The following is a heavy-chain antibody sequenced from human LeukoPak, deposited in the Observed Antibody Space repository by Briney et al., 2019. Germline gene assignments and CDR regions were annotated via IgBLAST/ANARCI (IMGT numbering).Heavy chain of an antibody. CDR3: ARRAPGYCITTSCPDTYYYYYYMDV. CDR1: GFPFSFYE. J-gene: IGHJ6*03. V-gene: IGHV3-48*03. CDR2: IGSSGTTT. D-gene: IGHD2-2*01. Sequence: GGSLRLSCAVSGFPFSFYEMNWVRQAPGKGLEWVSNIGSSGTTTYYADSVKGRFSISRDNAKNSVYLQMNNLRAEDTAVYYCARRAPGYCITTSCPDTYYYYYYMDVWGKGTTVTVSS.